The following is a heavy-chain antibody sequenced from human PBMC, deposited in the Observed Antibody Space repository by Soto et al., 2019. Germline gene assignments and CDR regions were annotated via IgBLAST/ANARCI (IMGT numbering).Heavy chain of an antibody. V-gene: IGHV1-3*01. CDR1: GYTFTSYA. D-gene: IGHD6-19*01. J-gene: IGHJ4*02. CDR2: INAGNGNT. CDR3: ARGLAPYYFDY. Sequence: ASVKVSCKASGYTFTSYAMHWVRQAPGQRLEWMGWINAGNGNTKYSQKYQGRVTITRDTSASTAYMELSSLRSEDTAVYYCARGLAPYYFDYWGQGTLVTVSS.